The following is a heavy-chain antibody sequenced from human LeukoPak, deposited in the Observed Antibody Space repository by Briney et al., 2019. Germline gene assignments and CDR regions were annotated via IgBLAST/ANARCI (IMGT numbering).Heavy chain of an antibody. D-gene: IGHD1/OR15-1a*01. J-gene: IGHJ4*02. CDR2: IIPIFGTA. CDR3: ARRPEESEQYYFDY. V-gene: IGHV1-69*13. Sequence: ASVKVSCKASGGTFSSYAISWVRQAPGQGLEWMGGIIPIFGTANYAQKFQGRVTITADESTSTAYMELSSLRSEDTAVYYCARRPEESEQYYFDYWGQGTLVTVSS. CDR1: GGTFSSYA.